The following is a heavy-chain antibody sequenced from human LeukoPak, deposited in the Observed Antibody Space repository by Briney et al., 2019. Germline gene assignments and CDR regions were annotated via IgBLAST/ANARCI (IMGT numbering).Heavy chain of an antibody. V-gene: IGHV4-4*07. J-gene: IGHJ6*02. CDR1: GGSITNYY. CDR3: ARGLVYSSGYYYGMDV. D-gene: IGHD6-19*01. Sequence: SETLSLTCTVSGGSITNYYWSWIRQPAGKGLEWIGRMFSTGSTNYNPSLKSRVTMSVDTSKNQFSLKLSSVTVADTAVYYCARGLVYSSGYYYGMDVWGQGTTVTVSS. CDR2: MFSTGST.